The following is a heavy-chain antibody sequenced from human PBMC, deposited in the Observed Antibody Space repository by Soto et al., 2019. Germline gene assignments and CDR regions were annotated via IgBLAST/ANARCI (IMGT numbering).Heavy chain of an antibody. D-gene: IGHD6-13*01. V-gene: IGHV1-3*01. CDR1: GYTFTSYA. CDR2: INAGNGNT. Sequence: QVQLVQSGAEVKKPGASVKVSCKASGYTFTSYAMHWVRQAPGQRLEWMGWINAGNGNTKYSQKFQGRVTITRDTAASTAYMELSSLRSEDMAVYYCARGQQVHAHSEYFQHWGQGTLVTVSS. CDR3: ARGQQVHAHSEYFQH. J-gene: IGHJ1*01.